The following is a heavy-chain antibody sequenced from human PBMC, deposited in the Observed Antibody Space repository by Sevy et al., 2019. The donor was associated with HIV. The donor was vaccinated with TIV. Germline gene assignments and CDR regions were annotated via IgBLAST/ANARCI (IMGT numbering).Heavy chain of an antibody. J-gene: IGHJ5*02. CDR1: GFTFSSHG. Sequence: GGSLRLSCAASGFTFSSHGMHWVRRAPGKGLEWVGLISFDGNRRYYPDSVKGRFSISRANSKNTLYLQMNGLRAEDTAVYYCAKGEGYCSGGSCNPGVSWGQGTLVTVSS. D-gene: IGHD2-15*01. CDR2: ISFDGNRR. CDR3: AKGEGYCSGGSCNPGVS. V-gene: IGHV3-30*18.